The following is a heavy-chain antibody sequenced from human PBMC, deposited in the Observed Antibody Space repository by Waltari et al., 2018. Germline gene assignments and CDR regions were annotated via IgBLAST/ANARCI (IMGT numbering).Heavy chain of an antibody. CDR2: FSRDGVTT. CDR3: ARIDGSGWYGS. V-gene: IGHV3-64*01. CDR1: GFTFSRCS. J-gene: IGHJ4*02. Sequence: EVQMVESGGGLVQPWGSLRLSCAASGFTFSRCSMHWVRQAPGKGLEYVSAFSRDGVTTYYANSVKGRFTISRDNSKNTRYRQMGSLRAEDMAVYYCARIDGSGWYGSWGQGTLVSVSS. D-gene: IGHD6-19*01.